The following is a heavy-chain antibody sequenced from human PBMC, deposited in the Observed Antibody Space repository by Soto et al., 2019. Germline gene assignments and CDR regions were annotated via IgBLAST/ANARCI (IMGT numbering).Heavy chain of an antibody. CDR2: MNPNSGNT. D-gene: IGHD2-2*01. Sequence: ASVKVSCKASGYTFTSYDINWVRQATGQGLEWMGWMNPNSGNTGYAQKFQGRVTMTRNTSISTAYMELSSLRSEDTAVYYCARGPIVVAPADTRYFDYWGQGTLVTVSS. V-gene: IGHV1-8*01. J-gene: IGHJ4*02. CDR1: GYTFTSYD. CDR3: ARGPIVVAPADTRYFDY.